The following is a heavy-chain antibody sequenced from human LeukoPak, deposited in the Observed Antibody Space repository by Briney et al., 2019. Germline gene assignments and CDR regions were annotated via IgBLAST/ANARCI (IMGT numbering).Heavy chain of an antibody. Sequence: PGGSLRLSCAASGFTFSSYGMHWVRQAPGKGLEWVAFIRYDGSNKYYADSVKGRFTISRDNSKSTLYLQMNSLRAEDTAVYYCAKDRVVPAANYFDYWGQGTLVTVSS. CDR2: IRYDGSNK. D-gene: IGHD2-2*01. V-gene: IGHV3-30*02. CDR3: AKDRVVPAANYFDY. CDR1: GFTFSSYG. J-gene: IGHJ4*02.